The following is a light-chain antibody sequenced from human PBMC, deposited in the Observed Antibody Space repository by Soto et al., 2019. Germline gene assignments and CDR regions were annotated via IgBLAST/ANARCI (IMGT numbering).Light chain of an antibody. V-gene: IGLV3-1*01. CDR1: KLGDKY. CDR2: QNT. Sequence: SYELTQPPSVSVSPGQTASITCSGDKLGDKYASWYQQKPGQSPVLVIYQNTKRPSGLPERFSGSNSGNTATLTISGTQTMDEADYYCQAWDSSTAVFGTGTKLTVL. CDR3: QAWDSSTAV. J-gene: IGLJ1*01.